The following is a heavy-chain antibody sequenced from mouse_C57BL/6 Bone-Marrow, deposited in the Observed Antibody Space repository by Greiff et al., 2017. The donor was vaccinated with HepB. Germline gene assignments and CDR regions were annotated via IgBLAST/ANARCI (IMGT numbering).Heavy chain of an antibody. Sequence: QVQLQQSGPELVKPGASVKISCKASGYAFSSSWMNWVKQRPGKGLEWIGRIYPGDGDTNYNGKFKGKATLTADKSSSTAYMQLSSLTSEDSAVYFWARSYYGSSYRYFDVWGTGTTVTVSS. CDR1: GYAFSSSW. CDR2: IYPGDGDT. D-gene: IGHD1-1*01. V-gene: IGHV1-82*01. CDR3: ARSYYGSSYRYFDV. J-gene: IGHJ1*03.